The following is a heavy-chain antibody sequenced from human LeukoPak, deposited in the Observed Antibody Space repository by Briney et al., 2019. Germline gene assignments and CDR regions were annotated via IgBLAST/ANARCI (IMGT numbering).Heavy chain of an antibody. V-gene: IGHV3-21*01. CDR1: GFTFSSYS. CDR3: ARDSENYDILTGYYYYYMDV. CDR2: ISSSSSYI. J-gene: IGHJ6*03. D-gene: IGHD3-9*01. Sequence: GGSLRLSCAASGFTFSSYSMNWVRQAPGKGLEWVSSISSSSSYIYYADSVKGRFTISRDNAKNSLYLQMNSLRAEDTAVYYCARDSENYDILTGYYYYYMDVWGKGTTVTISS.